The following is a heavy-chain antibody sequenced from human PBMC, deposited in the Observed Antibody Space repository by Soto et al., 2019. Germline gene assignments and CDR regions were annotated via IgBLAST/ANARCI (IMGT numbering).Heavy chain of an antibody. CDR2: INHSGST. J-gene: IGHJ6*03. D-gene: IGHD2-15*01. CDR1: GGSFSGYY. CDR3: ARGHYCSGGSCDTWNYYYYMDV. Sequence: SETLSLTCAVYGGSFSGYYWSWISQPPGKGLEWIGEINHSGSTNYNPSLKSRVTISVDTSKNQFSLKLSSVTAADTAVYYCARGHYCSGGSCDTWNYYYYMDVWGKGTTVTVSS. V-gene: IGHV4-34*01.